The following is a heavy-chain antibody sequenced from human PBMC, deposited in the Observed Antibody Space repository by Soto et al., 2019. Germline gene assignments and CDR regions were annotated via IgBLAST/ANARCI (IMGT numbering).Heavy chain of an antibody. CDR3: ARDSGSRVAYSSGWSPYYYYGMDV. CDR1: GFTFSTYA. Sequence: EVQLLESGGGLVQPGGSLRLSCAASGFTFSTYAMSWVRQAPGKGLEWVSSLIAAGTSTDYAASVKGRFTISRDNSKNTLYLQMNSLRAEDTAVYYCARDSGSRVAYSSGWSPYYYYGMDVWGQGTTVTVSS. D-gene: IGHD6-19*01. V-gene: IGHV3-23*01. CDR2: LIAAGTST. J-gene: IGHJ6*02.